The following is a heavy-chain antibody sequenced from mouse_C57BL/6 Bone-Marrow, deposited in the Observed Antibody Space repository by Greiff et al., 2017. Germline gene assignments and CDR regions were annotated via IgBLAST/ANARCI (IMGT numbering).Heavy chain of an antibody. CDR1: GYTFTAYA. V-gene: IGHV1-15*01. Sequence: QVQLQQSGAELVRPGASVTLSCKASGYTFTAYAMHWVKQTPVHGLEWIGAFDPDTGGTASNQKFKGKAILTADKSSSTAYLELRSLTSEDAAVXYCTRSGQEGYYQFAYWGQGTMVTVSA. CDR2: FDPDTGGT. J-gene: IGHJ3*01. D-gene: IGHD2-3*01. CDR3: TRSGQEGYYQFAY.